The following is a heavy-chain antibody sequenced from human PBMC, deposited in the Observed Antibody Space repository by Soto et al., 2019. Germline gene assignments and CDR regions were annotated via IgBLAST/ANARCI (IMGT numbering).Heavy chain of an antibody. Sequence: SGGSLRLSCAASGFTFSSYWMSWVRQAPGKGLEWVANIKQERSEKYYVDYVKGRFTISRDSAKNSLYLQMNSLRAEDTAVYYCARDRYSYYDFWSGSLPYYYYGMDVWGQGTTVTVSS. D-gene: IGHD3-3*01. J-gene: IGHJ6*02. CDR3: ARDRYSYYDFWSGSLPYYYYGMDV. V-gene: IGHV3-7*01. CDR2: IKQERSEK. CDR1: GFTFSSYW.